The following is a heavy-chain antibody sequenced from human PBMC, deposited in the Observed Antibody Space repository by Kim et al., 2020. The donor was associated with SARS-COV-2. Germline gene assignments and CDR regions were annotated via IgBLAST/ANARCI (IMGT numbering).Heavy chain of an antibody. CDR1: GYTFSTYY. CDR3: ARGGVVTGNGDWFDP. Sequence: ASVKVSCKASGYTFSTYYVHWVRQAPGQGLEWMGIINPSGGSTSYAQKFQGRVTMTRDTSTSTVYMELSSLRSEDTAIYYCARGGVVTGNGDWFDPWGQGTLVTVSS. V-gene: IGHV1-46*01. J-gene: IGHJ5*02. CDR2: INPSGGST. D-gene: IGHD2-21*02.